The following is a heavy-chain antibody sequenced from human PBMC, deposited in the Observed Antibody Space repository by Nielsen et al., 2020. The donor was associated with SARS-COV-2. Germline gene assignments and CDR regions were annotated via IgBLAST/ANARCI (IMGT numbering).Heavy chain of an antibody. CDR3: AREGILTGPDY. CDR2: IKPSGGST. D-gene: IGHD3-9*01. V-gene: IGHV1-46*01. CDR1: GYTFTSYY. Sequence: ASVKVSCKASGYTFTSYYMHWVRQAPGQGLEWMGIIKPSGGSTSYAQKFQGRVTMTRDTSTSTVYMELSSLGSEDTAVYYCAREGILTGPDYWGQGTLVTVSS. J-gene: IGHJ4*02.